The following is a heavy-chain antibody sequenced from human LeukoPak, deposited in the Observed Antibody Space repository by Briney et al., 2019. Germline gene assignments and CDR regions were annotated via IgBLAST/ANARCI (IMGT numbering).Heavy chain of an antibody. D-gene: IGHD3-10*01. Sequence: GASVKVSCKASGYSFIGYYIHWVRQAPGQGLEWMGWINPNSGGTNYAQKFQGRVTMTRDTSISTAYMEVTRLRSDDTAVYYCVRQPLWFGELSADYWGRGTLVTVSS. CDR1: GYSFIGYY. CDR3: VRQPLWFGELSADY. V-gene: IGHV1-2*02. J-gene: IGHJ4*02. CDR2: INPNSGGT.